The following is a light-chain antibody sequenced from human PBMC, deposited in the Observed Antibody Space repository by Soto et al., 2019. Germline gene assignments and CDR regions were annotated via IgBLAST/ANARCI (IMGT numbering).Light chain of an antibody. CDR3: QQYNNWPPLT. V-gene: IGKV3-15*01. CDR1: QSVSTN. Sequence: EIVMTQSPATLSVSPGDRATLSCRASQSVSTNLAWYQQNPGQAPRLLIYGASTRATGIPARFSGSGSGTEFTLTISSLQSEDFALYYCQQYNNWPPLTFGGGTNVEIK. CDR2: GAS. J-gene: IGKJ4*01.